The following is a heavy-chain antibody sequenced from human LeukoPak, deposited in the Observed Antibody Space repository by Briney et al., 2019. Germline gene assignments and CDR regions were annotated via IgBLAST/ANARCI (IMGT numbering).Heavy chain of an antibody. Sequence: PSETLSLTCAVCGGSFSGYYWSWIRQPPGKGLEWIGEINHSGGTNYNPTLKSRVTISVDTSKNQFSLKLSSVTAADTAVYYCAGRRSCTSCYVTFDYWGQGTLVTVSS. J-gene: IGHJ4*02. V-gene: IGHV4-34*01. CDR2: INHSGGT. CDR1: GGSFSGYY. CDR3: AGRRSCTSCYVTFDY. D-gene: IGHD2-2*01.